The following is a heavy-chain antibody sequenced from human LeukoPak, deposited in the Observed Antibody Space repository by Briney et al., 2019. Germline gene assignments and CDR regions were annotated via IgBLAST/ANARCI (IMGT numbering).Heavy chain of an antibody. CDR2: ISAYNGNT. Sequence: ASVKVSCKASGYTFTSYGISWVRQAPGQGLEWMGWISAYNGNTNYAQKLQGRVTMTTDTSTSTAYMELRSLRSDDTAVYYCARDLRRTYYDSSGYFDYWGQGTLVTVSS. V-gene: IGHV1-18*01. CDR1: GYTFTSYG. D-gene: IGHD3-22*01. J-gene: IGHJ4*02. CDR3: ARDLRRTYYDSSGYFDY.